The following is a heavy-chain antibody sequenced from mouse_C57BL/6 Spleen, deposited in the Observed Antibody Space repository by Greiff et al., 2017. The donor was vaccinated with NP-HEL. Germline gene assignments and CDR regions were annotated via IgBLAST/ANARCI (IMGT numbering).Heavy chain of an antibody. V-gene: IGHV1-72*01. Sequence: QVQLQQPGAELVKPGASVKLSCKASGYTFTSYWMHWVKQRHGRGLEWIGSIDPNSGGTKYNEKFKSKATLTVDKPSSTAYMQLSSRTSEDSAVYYFARGGHYYGSNYAMDYWGQGTSVTVSS. CDR2: IDPNSGGT. J-gene: IGHJ4*01. CDR3: ARGGHYYGSNYAMDY. CDR1: GYTFTSYW. D-gene: IGHD1-1*01.